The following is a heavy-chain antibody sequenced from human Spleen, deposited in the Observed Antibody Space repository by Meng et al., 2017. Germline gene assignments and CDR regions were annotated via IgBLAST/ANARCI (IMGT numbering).Heavy chain of an antibody. CDR1: GGSISSSNG. V-gene: IGHV4-4*02. Sequence: SETLSLTCAVSGGSISSSNGWSWVRQPPGKGLEWIGDIYQSGSTSYNPSLKSRVTISIDTSKNQFSLKLSSVTAADTAVYYCARFYYYDSSGYHGNYYYYYGMVVWGQGTTVTVSS. J-gene: IGHJ6*02. CDR3: ARFYYYDSSGYHGNYYYYYGMVV. CDR2: IYQSGST. D-gene: IGHD3-22*01.